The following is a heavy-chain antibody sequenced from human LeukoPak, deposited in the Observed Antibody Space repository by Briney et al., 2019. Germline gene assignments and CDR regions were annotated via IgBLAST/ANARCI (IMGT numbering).Heavy chain of an antibody. J-gene: IGHJ4*02. V-gene: IGHV1-2*06. CDR1: GYTFTGYY. CDR2: INPNSGGT. D-gene: IGHD1-26*01. CDR3: ARDVGGSYSYDY. Sequence: ASVKVSCKASGYTFTGYYMHWVRQAPGQGLEWMGRINPNSGGTNYAQKFQGRVTMTRDTSISTAYMKLSRLRSDDTAVYYCARDVGGSYSYDYWGQGTLVTVSS.